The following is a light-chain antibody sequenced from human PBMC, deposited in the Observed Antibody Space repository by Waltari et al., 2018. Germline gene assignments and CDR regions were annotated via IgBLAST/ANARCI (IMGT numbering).Light chain of an antibody. J-gene: IGLJ3*02. V-gene: IGLV2-14*03. CDR2: DVD. CDR1: SRDVATHNY. CDR3: SSYANSDTWV. Sequence: QSALTQPASVSGSPGQSITISCTGTSRDVATHNYVSWYQQHPANAPKLLISDVDKRPSGVSFRFSGSKSGNTASLTISGLQPEDEADYYCSSYANSDTWVFGGGTKLTVL.